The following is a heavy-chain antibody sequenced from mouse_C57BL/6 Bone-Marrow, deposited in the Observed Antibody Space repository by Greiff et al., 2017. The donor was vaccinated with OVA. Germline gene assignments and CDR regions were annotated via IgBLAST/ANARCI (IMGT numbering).Heavy chain of an antibody. J-gene: IGHJ3*01. V-gene: IGHV14-4*01. D-gene: IGHD2-5*01. CDR2: IDPENGDT. CDR1: GFNIKDDY. Sequence: VQLQQSGAELVRPGASVKLSCTASGFNIKDDYMHWVKQRPEQGLEWIGWIDPENGDTDYASKFQGKATITADTSSNTAYLQLSSLTSEDTAVYYCTTNYSSWAWFAYWGQGTLVTVSA. CDR3: TTNYSSWAWFAY.